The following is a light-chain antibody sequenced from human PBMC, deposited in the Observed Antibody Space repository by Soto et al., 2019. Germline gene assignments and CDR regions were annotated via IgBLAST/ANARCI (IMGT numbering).Light chain of an antibody. Sequence: DIQMTQSPSTLSASVGDRVTITCRASQSINSWLAWYQQKPGKAPKVLIYRASHLESGVPSRFSVSGSVTEYTVTISSLRPDDFATYYSQHYNSYSEAVGQGTKVDIK. V-gene: IGKV1-5*03. CDR1: QSINSW. J-gene: IGKJ1*01. CDR2: RAS. CDR3: QHYNSYSEA.